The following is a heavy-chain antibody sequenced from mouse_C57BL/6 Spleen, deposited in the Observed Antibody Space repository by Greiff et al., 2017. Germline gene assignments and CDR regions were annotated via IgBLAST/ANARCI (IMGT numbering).Heavy chain of an antibody. D-gene: IGHD2-3*01. CDR1: GYTFTSYW. Sequence: QVQLQHPGAELVRPGTSVKLSCKASGYTFTSYWMHWVKQRPGQGLEWIGVIDPSDSYTNYNQKFKGKATLTVDTSSSTAYMQLSSLTSEDSAVSYCAGVTTRESAMDYWGQGTSVTVSS. J-gene: IGHJ4*01. V-gene: IGHV1-59*01. CDR2: IDPSDSYT. CDR3: AGVTTRESAMDY.